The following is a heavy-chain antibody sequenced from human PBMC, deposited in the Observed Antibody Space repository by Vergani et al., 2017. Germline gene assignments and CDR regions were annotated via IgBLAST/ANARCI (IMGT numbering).Heavy chain of an antibody. Sequence: QVQLQQWGAGLLKPSETLSLTCAVSGYSISSGYYWGWIRQPPGKGLEWIGSIYHSGSTYYNPSLKSRVTISVDTSKNQFSLKLSSVTAADTAVYYCARGGDYSNYMDYYYMDVWGKGTTVTVSS. CDR2: IYHSGST. CDR1: GYSISSGYY. J-gene: IGHJ6*03. CDR3: ARGGDYSNYMDYYYMDV. V-gene: IGHV4-38-2*01. D-gene: IGHD4-11*01.